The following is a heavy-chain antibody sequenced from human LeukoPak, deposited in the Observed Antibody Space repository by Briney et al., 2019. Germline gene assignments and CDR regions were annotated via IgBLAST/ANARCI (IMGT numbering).Heavy chain of an antibody. J-gene: IGHJ4*02. Sequence: PSETLSLTCTVSGGSITSGDYYWSWIRQPPGKGLEWVGYISYIGSAYYNPSLRSRVTISVDTSENQFSLKLSSVTAADTAVYYCARLPRTYCGGDCYSYYFDYWGQGTLVTVSS. D-gene: IGHD2-21*01. CDR1: GGSITSGDYY. CDR2: ISYIGSA. CDR3: ARLPRTYCGGDCYSYYFDY. V-gene: IGHV4-30-4*08.